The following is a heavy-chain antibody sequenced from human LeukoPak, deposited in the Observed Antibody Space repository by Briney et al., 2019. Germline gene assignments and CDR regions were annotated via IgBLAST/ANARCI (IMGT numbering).Heavy chain of an antibody. J-gene: IGHJ3*02. Sequence: ASVKVSCKTSGYTFTDYDFIWVRLATGQGLEWMGWMNPNSGNTGYAQKFQGRVTLTRNISINTAYMELSSLRSEDTAVYYCARDVCSSTSCYRGDAFDIWGQGTMVTVSS. D-gene: IGHD2-2*02. CDR2: MNPNSGNT. CDR3: ARDVCSSTSCYRGDAFDI. V-gene: IGHV1-8*01. CDR1: GYTFTDYD.